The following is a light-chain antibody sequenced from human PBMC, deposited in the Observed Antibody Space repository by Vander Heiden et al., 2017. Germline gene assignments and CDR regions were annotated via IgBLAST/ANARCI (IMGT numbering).Light chain of an antibody. CDR3: QHYDSLPIT. CDR2: EAS. J-gene: IGKJ5*01. V-gene: IGKV1-33*01. Sequence: DIQMTQSPSSLSASVGDRVTITCQATQDINNYLNWYQQKPGKAPKLLIYEASNLETGVPSRFSGSGSGTDFTFTITSLQPEDIATYYCQHYDSLPITFGQGTLMEIK. CDR1: QDINNY.